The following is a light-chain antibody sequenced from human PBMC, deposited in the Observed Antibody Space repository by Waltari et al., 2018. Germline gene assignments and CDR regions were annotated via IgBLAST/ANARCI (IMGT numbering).Light chain of an antibody. Sequence: QSALTQPRSVSGSPGQSVAISCTGTSSDVGASNSVFWYQQHSGEAPKLIIYDVIKRPSGVPDRFSGSKSGNMASLTISGLQAEDEADYYCWSYAGRNTYVFGAGTKVTVL. V-gene: IGLV2-11*01. CDR1: SSDVGASNS. CDR2: DVI. J-gene: IGLJ1*01. CDR3: WSYAGRNTYV.